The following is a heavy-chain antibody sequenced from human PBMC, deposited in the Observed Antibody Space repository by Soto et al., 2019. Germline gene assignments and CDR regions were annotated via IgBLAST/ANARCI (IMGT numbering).Heavy chain of an antibody. Sequence: AAVKGSCKAAGDTFTGYYMHWVRQAPGQGLEGMGWINPNSGGTNYAQKFQGWVTMTRDTSISTAYMELSRLRSDDTAVYYCARDRINDYGCFYYHYGMDVRGPGTTVTGSS. J-gene: IGHJ6*02. CDR2: INPNSGGT. D-gene: IGHD4-17*01. CDR3: ARDRINDYGCFYYHYGMDV. CDR1: GDTFTGYY. V-gene: IGHV1-2*04.